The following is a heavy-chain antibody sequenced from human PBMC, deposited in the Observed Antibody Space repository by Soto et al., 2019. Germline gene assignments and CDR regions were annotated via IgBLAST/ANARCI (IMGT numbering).Heavy chain of an antibody. Sequence: QVQLQESGPGLVKPSQTLSLTCTFSGGSISSGGYYWSWILQHPGKGLEWIGYIYYSGSTYYNPSLKSRVTISVDTSKNQFSLKLSSVTAADTAVYYCAGIYSGSPGGTLRYWGQGTLVTVSS. D-gene: IGHD1-26*01. CDR1: GGSISSGGYY. J-gene: IGHJ4*02. CDR2: IYYSGST. CDR3: AGIYSGSPGGTLRY. V-gene: IGHV4-31*03.